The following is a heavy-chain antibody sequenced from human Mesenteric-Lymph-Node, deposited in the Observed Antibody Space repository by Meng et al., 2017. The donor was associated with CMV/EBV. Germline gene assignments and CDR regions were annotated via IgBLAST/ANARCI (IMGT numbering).Heavy chain of an antibody. CDR2: IYYSGST. D-gene: IGHD2-2*01. J-gene: IGHJ6*02. CDR1: GGSISSNY. V-gene: IGHV4-59*01. Sequence: SETLSLTCTVSGGSISSNYWSWIRQPPGKGLEWIGYIYYSGSTNYNPSLKSRVTISVDTSKNQFSLKLSSVTAADTAVYYCARGDCSSTSCRRYRDDYYYYGMDVWGQGTTVTVSS. CDR3: ARGDCSSTSCRRYRDDYYYYGMDV.